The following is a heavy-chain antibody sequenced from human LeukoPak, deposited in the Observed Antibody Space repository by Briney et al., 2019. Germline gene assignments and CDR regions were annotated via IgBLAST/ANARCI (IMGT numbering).Heavy chain of an antibody. V-gene: IGHV4-34*01. CDR2: IYYSGST. J-gene: IGHJ4*02. CDR3: ARYRTGSYYGSGSYAHFDY. CDR1: GGSFSGYY. D-gene: IGHD3-10*01. Sequence: PSETLSLTCAVYGGSFSGYYWSWIRQPPGKGLEWIGSIYYSGSTYYNPSLKSRVTISVDTSKNQFSLKLSSVTAADTAVYYCARYRTGSYYGSGSYAHFDYWGQGTLVTVSS.